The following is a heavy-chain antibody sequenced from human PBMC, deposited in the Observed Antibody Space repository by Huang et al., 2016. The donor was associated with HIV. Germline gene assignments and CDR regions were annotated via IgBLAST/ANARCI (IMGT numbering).Heavy chain of an antibody. D-gene: IGHD3-3*01. CDR2: ILPIFGTA. Sequence: QVQLVQSGAELKKPGSSVKVSCKASGGTFSSYAISWVRQAPGRGLEGMGGILPIFGTANYEPKFQGRVTITADESTSTAYMELSSLISEDTAVYYCARATYYDFWSGYRSFDYWGQGTLVTVSS. CDR1: GGTFSSYA. CDR3: ARATYYDFWSGYRSFDY. J-gene: IGHJ4*02. V-gene: IGHV1-69*13.